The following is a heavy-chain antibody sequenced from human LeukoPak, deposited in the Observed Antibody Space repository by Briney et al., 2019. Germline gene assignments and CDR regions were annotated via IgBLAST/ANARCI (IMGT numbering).Heavy chain of an antibody. J-gene: IGHJ4*02. D-gene: IGHD2-15*01. CDR1: GFTFSTYG. CDR2: LSSGGINK. Sequence: GGSLRLSCAAPGFTFSTYGIHWVRQAPGKGLEWVGLLSSGGINKHYADSVKGRFIISRDNSMNTLYLQMNSLGVEDTAVYYCARDHAGSGRAFDYWGQGTLVTVSS. CDR3: ARDHAGSGRAFDY. V-gene: IGHV3-30*03.